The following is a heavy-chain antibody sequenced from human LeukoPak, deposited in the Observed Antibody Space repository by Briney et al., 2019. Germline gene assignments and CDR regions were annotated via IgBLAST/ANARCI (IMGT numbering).Heavy chain of an antibody. CDR1: GGSFSGYY. V-gene: IGHV4-34*01. CDR3: AGANQWSGRYFDY. D-gene: IGHD2-15*01. CDR2: INHSGST. Sequence: SETLSLTCAVYGGSFSGYYWSWIRQPPGKGLEWIGEINHSGSTNYNPSLKSRVTISVDTSKNQFSLKLSSVTAADTAVYYCAGANQWSGRYFDYWGQGTLVTVSS. J-gene: IGHJ4*02.